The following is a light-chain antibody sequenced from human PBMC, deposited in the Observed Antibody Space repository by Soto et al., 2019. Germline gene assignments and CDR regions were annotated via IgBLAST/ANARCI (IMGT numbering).Light chain of an antibody. CDR2: DAS. J-gene: IGKJ4*01. Sequence: EIVLTQSPATLSLSPGERAALSCRASQSVSSYLAWYQQNPGQAPRLLIYDASNRATGIPARFSGSGSGTDFTLTISSLEPEEFAVYYCQQRSNWPFTFGGGTKVEIK. CDR1: QSVSSY. V-gene: IGKV3-11*01. CDR3: QQRSNWPFT.